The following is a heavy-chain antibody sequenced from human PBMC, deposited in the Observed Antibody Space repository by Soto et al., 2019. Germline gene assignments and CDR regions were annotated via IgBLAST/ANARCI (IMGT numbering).Heavy chain of an antibody. CDR3: ARPRADIDILTGSYHYYYGMDV. J-gene: IGHJ6*02. Sequence: ASVKVSCKASGGTFSSYAISWVRQAPGQGLGWMGGIIPIFGTANYAQKFQGRVTITADKSTSTAYIELSSLRSEDTAVYYCARPRADIDILTGSYHYYYGMDVWGQGTTVTVSS. CDR2: IIPIFGTA. V-gene: IGHV1-69*06. CDR1: GGTFSSYA. D-gene: IGHD3-9*01.